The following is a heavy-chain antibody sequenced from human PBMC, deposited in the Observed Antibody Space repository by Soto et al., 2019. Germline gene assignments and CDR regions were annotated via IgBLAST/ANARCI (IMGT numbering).Heavy chain of an antibody. CDR3: AKDRIWLLVTHQGSHGMDV. CDR2: ISYDGNNN. CDR1: GFTFSTFG. Sequence: QVQLVESGGGVVQPGRSLRLSCAASGFTFSTFGMHWVRQAPGKGLEWVAVISYDGNNNYYADSVKGRFTISRDNSKNTLYLQMNSLRGEDTAVYYCAKDRIWLLVTHQGSHGMDVWGQGTTVTVSS. D-gene: IGHD6-13*01. V-gene: IGHV3-30*18. J-gene: IGHJ6*02.